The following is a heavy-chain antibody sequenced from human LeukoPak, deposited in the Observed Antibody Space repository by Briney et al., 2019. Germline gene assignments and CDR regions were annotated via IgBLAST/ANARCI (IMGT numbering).Heavy chain of an antibody. CDR2: IYYSGST. J-gene: IGHJ3*01. D-gene: IGHD6-13*01. V-gene: IGHV4-59*08. Sequence: SETLSLTCTVSGGSISSYYWSWIRQPPGKGLEWIGYIYYSGSTNYNPSLKSRVTISVDTSKNQFSLKLSSVTAADTAVYYCARPPYSEGALDVWGQGTMVSVSS. CDR3: ARPPYSEGALDV. CDR1: GGSISSYY.